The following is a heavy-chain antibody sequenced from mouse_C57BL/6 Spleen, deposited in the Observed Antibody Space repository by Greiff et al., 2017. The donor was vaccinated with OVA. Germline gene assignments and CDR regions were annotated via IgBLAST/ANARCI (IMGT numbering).Heavy chain of an antibody. V-gene: IGHV1-62-2*01. Sequence: VQLQESGAELVKPGASVKLSCKASGYTFTEYTIHWVKQRSGQGLEWIGWFYPGSGSIKYNEKFKDKATLTADKSSSTVYMELSRLTSEDSAVYFCARHEEGTTTVVPGLDYWGQGTTLTVSS. J-gene: IGHJ2*01. CDR3: ARHEEGTTTVVPGLDY. D-gene: IGHD1-1*01. CDR2: FYPGSGSI. CDR1: GYTFTEYT.